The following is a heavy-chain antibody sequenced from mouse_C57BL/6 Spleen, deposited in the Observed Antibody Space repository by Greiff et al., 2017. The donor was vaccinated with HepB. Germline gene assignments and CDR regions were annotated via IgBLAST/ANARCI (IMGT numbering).Heavy chain of an antibody. D-gene: IGHD1-1*01. V-gene: IGHV1-80*01. CDR2: IYPGDGDT. J-gene: IGHJ2*01. CDR3: ARRTVVNYFDY. CDR1: GYAFSSYW. Sequence: QVQLKESGAELVKPGASVKISCKASGYAFSSYWMNWVKQRPGKGLEWIGQIYPGDGDTNYNGKFKGKATLTADKSSSTAYMQLSSLTSEDSAVYFCARRTVVNYFDYWGQGTTLTVSS.